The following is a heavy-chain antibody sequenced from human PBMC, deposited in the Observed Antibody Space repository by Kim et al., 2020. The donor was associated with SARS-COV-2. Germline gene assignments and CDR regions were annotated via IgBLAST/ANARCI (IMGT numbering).Heavy chain of an antibody. CDR1: GFTFSSYG. CDR3: AKDLVNHQWLVPELDY. CDR2: ISYDGSNK. Sequence: GGSLRLSCAASGFTFSSYGMHWVRQAPGKGLEWVAVISYDGSNKYYADSVKGRFTISRDNSKNTLYLQMNSLRAEDTAVYYCAKDLVNHQWLVPELDYWG. V-gene: IGHV3-30*18. D-gene: IGHD6-19*01. J-gene: IGHJ4*01.